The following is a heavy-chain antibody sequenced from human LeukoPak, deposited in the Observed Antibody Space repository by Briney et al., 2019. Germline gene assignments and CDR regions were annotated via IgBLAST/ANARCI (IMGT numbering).Heavy chain of an antibody. Sequence: GASVKVSCKVSGYTLSDLAMHWVRQAPGKGLEWMGGLDPEDGEAIYAQPLQGRVTMTEDTSSDTAYMVPSSLRSEDTAVYYCVTRNFGDYGAFDIWGQGTMVTVSS. D-gene: IGHD4-17*01. CDR1: GYTLSDLA. CDR3: VTRNFGDYGAFDI. V-gene: IGHV1-24*01. CDR2: LDPEDGEA. J-gene: IGHJ3*02.